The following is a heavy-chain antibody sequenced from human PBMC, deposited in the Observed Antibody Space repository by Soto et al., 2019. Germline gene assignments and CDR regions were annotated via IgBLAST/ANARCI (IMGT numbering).Heavy chain of an antibody. V-gene: IGHV3-7*05. CDR2: IKQDGSEK. CDR3: ARDGALYYYYGMDV. Sequence: GGSLRLSCAASGFTFSSYWMSWVRQAPGKGLEWVANIKQDGSEKYYVDSVKGRFTISRDNAKNSLYLQMNSLRAEDTAVYYCARDGALYYYYGMDVWGQGTTVTVSS. J-gene: IGHJ6*02. CDR1: GFTFSSYW. D-gene: IGHD1-26*01.